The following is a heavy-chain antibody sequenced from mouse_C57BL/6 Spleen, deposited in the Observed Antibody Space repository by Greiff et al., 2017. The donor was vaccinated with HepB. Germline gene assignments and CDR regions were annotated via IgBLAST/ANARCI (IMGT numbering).Heavy chain of an antibody. CDR1: GYAFTNYL. D-gene: IGHD2-3*01. Sequence: VQRVESGAELVRPGTSVKVSCEASGYAFTNYLIEWVKQRPGQGLEWIGVINPGSGGTNYNEKFKGKATLTADKSSSTAYMQLSSLTSEDSAVYFCARGNDGYGDYWGQGTSVTVSS. CDR2: INPGSGGT. J-gene: IGHJ4*01. CDR3: ARGNDGYGDY. V-gene: IGHV1-54*01.